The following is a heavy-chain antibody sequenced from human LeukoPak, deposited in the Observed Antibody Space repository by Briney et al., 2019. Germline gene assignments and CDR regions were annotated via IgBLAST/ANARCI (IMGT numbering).Heavy chain of an antibody. V-gene: IGHV1-2*02. J-gene: IGHJ4*02. CDR2: INPKSGGT. D-gene: IGHD1-26*01. Sequence: GASVKVSCKASGYTFTGYYIHWVRQPPGQGLEWMGWINPKSGGTNYAQKFQGRVTMTRETSISTAYMELTSLTSDDMAVYYCARDDDGIDYWGQGTLVIVSS. CDR3: ARDDDGIDY. CDR1: GYTFTGYY.